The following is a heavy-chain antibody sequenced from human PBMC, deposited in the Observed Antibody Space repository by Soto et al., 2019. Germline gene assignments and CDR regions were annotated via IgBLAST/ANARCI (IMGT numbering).Heavy chain of an antibody. J-gene: IGHJ4*02. CDR2: IRQDGSET. V-gene: IGHV3-7*03. D-gene: IGHD1-1*01. CDR3: LTTTRDRPFDY. CDR1: GFIFTAYW. Sequence: EVHLVESGGDLVQPGVSLRLSCEASGFIFTAYWMTWVRQAPGKGLEWVAIIRQDGSETKYVDSVRGRFTISRDNAKSTSYLPMTSLTDEDTAVYYCLTTTRDRPFDYWGQGTLVTVAS.